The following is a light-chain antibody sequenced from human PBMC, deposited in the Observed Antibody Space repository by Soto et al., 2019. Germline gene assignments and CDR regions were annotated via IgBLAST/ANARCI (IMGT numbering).Light chain of an antibody. CDR1: QSVSSN. V-gene: IGKV3-15*01. CDR3: QHYNNWPRT. J-gene: IGKJ1*01. Sequence: EIVMTQSPATLSLSPGERATLSCRASQSVSSNLAWYQQKPGQAPRLLIYGASTRATGIPARFSGSWSGTAFTLTISSLQSEDFAVYYCQHYNNWPRTFGQGTKVEIK. CDR2: GAS.